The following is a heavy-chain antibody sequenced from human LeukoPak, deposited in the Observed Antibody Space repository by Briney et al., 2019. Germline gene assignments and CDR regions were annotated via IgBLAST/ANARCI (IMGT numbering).Heavy chain of an antibody. CDR1: GFTSSSYW. J-gene: IGHJ6*02. CDR2: INSDGSST. D-gene: IGHD6-19*01. V-gene: IGHV3-74*01. CDR3: ARDGAVAEYGMDV. Sequence: GGSLRLSCAASGFTSSSYWMHWVRQAPGKGLVWVSRINSDGSSTSYADSVKGRFTISRDNAKNTLYLQMNSLRAEDTAVYYCARDGAVAEYGMDVWGQGTTVTVSS.